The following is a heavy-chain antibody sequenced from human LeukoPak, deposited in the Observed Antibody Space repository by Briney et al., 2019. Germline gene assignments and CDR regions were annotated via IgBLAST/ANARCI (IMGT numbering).Heavy chain of an antibody. CDR3: ARGVPTATARWFDP. Sequence: PSETLSLTCTVSGGSVSSGNYYWSWIRQPPGKGLEWIGYIYYSGSTNYNPSLKSRVTISVDTSKNQISLKLSSVTAADTAVYYCARGVPTATARWFDPWGQGTLVTVSS. CDR2: IYYSGST. V-gene: IGHV4-61*01. CDR1: GGSVSSGNYY. D-gene: IGHD2-21*02. J-gene: IGHJ5*02.